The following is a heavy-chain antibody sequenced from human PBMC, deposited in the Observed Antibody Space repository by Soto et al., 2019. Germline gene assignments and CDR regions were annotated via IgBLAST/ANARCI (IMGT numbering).Heavy chain of an antibody. D-gene: IGHD6-25*01. Sequence: SETLSLTCAVSVGSLSSYYWTWIRQSPGKGLEWIGYVYFSGNTNYNPSLKSRVTISIDTSKNQFSLRLASVTAADTAFYYCGSVRPSGYVLSWGQGTLVTVSS. CDR2: VYFSGNT. CDR3: GSVRPSGYVLS. J-gene: IGHJ5*02. V-gene: IGHV4-59*01. CDR1: VGSLSSYY.